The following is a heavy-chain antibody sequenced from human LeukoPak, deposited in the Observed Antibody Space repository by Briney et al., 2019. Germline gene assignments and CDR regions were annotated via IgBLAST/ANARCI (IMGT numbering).Heavy chain of an antibody. J-gene: IGHJ6*03. Sequence: SETLSLTCTVSGGSISSYYWSWIRQPTGKGLEWIGYIYYSGSTNYNPSLKSRVTISVDTSKNQFSLKLSSVTAADTAVYYCARGLRYFDPYYMDVWGKGTTVTVSS. CDR3: ARGLRYFDPYYMDV. CDR1: GGSISSYY. CDR2: IYYSGST. V-gene: IGHV4-59*01. D-gene: IGHD3-9*01.